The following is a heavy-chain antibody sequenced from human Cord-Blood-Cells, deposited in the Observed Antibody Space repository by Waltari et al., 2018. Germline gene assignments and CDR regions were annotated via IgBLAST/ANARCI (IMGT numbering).Heavy chain of an antibody. Sequence: QVQLVESGGGVVQPGGSLRLSCAASGFTFSRHGLHWVRQATGKGLEWVAFIRYDGSNKYYADSVKGRFTISRDNSKNTLYLQMNSLRAEDTAVYYCAKDFGLCSSTSYYLSAFDIWGQGTMVTVSS. J-gene: IGHJ3*02. CDR3: AKDFGLCSSTSYYLSAFDI. D-gene: IGHD2-2*01. V-gene: IGHV3-30*02. CDR1: GFTFSRHG. CDR2: IRYDGSNK.